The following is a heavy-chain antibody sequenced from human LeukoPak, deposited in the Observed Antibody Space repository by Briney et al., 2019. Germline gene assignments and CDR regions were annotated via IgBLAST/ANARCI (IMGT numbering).Heavy chain of an antibody. CDR2: ISGSGGST. D-gene: IGHD3-9*01. V-gene: IGHV3-23*01. Sequence: PGGSLRLSCAASGFTFSSYGMSWVRQAPGKGLEWVSAISGSGGSTYYADSVKGRFTISRDNSKNTLYLQMNSLRAEDTAVYYCAKDYYDILTGYWMTVGVGLGFDYWGQGTLVTVSS. CDR1: GFTFSSYG. J-gene: IGHJ4*02. CDR3: AKDYYDILTGYWMTVGVGLGFDY.